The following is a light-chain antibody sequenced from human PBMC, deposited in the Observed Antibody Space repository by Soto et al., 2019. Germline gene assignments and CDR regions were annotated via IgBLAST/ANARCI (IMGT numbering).Light chain of an antibody. Sequence: EIVMTQSPATLPVSPGERATLYCRASQNVRNNLAWYQQKPGQAPRLLIYGASSRATGITTRFSGSGSGTEFTLTINSLQSEDFAVYYCLQYNYRPGTFGQGTKVDIK. CDR1: QNVRNN. CDR2: GAS. CDR3: LQYNYRPGT. J-gene: IGKJ1*01. V-gene: IGKV3-15*01.